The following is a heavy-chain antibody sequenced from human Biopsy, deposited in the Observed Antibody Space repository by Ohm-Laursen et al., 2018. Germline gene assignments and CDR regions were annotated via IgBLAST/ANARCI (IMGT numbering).Heavy chain of an antibody. Sequence: EASVKVSCKAPEGTFSNYGVNWVRQAPGQGLEWLGGNIPILGTGNYAQKFQDRVTVAADTSTSTATMELRSLRSDDTAVYYCAGGQRGPPIGVTVPGDAFDLWGPGTMVTVSP. CDR1: EGTFSNYG. J-gene: IGHJ3*01. V-gene: IGHV1-69*06. CDR3: AGGQRGPPIGVTVPGDAFDL. D-gene: IGHD2/OR15-2a*01. CDR2: NIPILGTG.